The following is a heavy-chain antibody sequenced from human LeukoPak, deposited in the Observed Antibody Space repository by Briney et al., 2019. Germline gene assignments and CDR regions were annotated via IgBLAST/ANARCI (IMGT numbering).Heavy chain of an antibody. J-gene: IGHJ4*02. CDR1: GFTVSSNC. Sequence: GGSLRLSCAASGFTVSSNCMSWVRQAPGKGLEWVSVIYSGGSTYYADSVKGRFTISRDNSKNTLYLQMNSLRAEDTAVYYCARADSSGYYGSYYFDYWGQGTLVTVSS. V-gene: IGHV3-66*02. CDR2: IYSGGST. CDR3: ARADSSGYYGSYYFDY. D-gene: IGHD3-22*01.